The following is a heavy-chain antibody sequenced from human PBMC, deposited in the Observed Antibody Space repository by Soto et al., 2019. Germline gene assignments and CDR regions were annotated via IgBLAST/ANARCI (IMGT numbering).Heavy chain of an antibody. J-gene: IGHJ6*02. CDR3: ACHRSSYCMAV. CDR1: GFTFSSYW. CDR2: IKQDGSEK. V-gene: IGHV3-7*01. D-gene: IGHD2-21*01. Sequence: EVQLVESGGGLVQPGGSLRLSCAASGFTFSSYWMSWVRQAPGKGLEWVANIKQDGSEKYNVDSVKGRHTISRDNAKNSLYLQMNSLRAEHTAFYYCACHRSSYCMAVWGQGTTVTVSS.